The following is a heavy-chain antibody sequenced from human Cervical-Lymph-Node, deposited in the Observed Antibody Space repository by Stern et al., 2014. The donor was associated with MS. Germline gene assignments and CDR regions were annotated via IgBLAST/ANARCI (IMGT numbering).Heavy chain of an antibody. D-gene: IGHD3-10*01. CDR2: IRSKASGGTT. J-gene: IGHJ4*02. Sequence: EVQLEESGGGLVQPGRSLRLSCTTSGFTFGDYAMNWFRQAPGKGLEGVGFIRSKASGGTTESAASVKDRFTISRDDSKSIAYLQMNSLKTEDTAVYYCTRGDSGSVYWGQGTLVTVSS. CDR1: GFTFGDYA. CDR3: TRGDSGSVY. V-gene: IGHV3-49*03.